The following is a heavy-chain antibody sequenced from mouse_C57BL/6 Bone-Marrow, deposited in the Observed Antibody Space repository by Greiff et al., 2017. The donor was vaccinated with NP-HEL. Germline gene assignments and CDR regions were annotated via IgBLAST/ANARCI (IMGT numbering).Heavy chain of an antibody. J-gene: IGHJ4*01. Sequence: EVQGVESGGGLVKPGGSLKLSCAASGFTFSDYGMHWVRQAPEKGLEWVAYISSGSSTIYYADTVKGRFTISSDNAKNTLCLQMTSLRSEDTAMYYCARRYRGLYYYAMDYWGQGTSVTVSS. V-gene: IGHV5-17*01. CDR2: ISSGSSTI. CDR1: GFTFSDYG. CDR3: ARRYRGLYYYAMDY. D-gene: IGHD2-12*01.